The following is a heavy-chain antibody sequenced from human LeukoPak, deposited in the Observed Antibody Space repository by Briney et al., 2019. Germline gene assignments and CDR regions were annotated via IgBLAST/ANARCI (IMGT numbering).Heavy chain of an antibody. Sequence: GGSLRLSCTASGFTFGDYGMSWVRQAPGEGLGWVGFIRSKPYGGTTEYAASVKGRFTISRDDSESIAYLQMNSLKTEDTAVYYCTRGDYYDSSGYYLLFDYSGQGTLVTVSS. CDR3: TRGDYYDSSGYYLLFDY. V-gene: IGHV3-49*04. D-gene: IGHD3-22*01. CDR1: GFTFGDYG. J-gene: IGHJ4*02. CDR2: IRSKPYGGTT.